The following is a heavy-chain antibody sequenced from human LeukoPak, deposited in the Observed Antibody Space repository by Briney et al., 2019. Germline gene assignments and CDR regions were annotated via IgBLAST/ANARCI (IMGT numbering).Heavy chain of an antibody. J-gene: IGHJ5*02. CDR2: INPSGGST. CDR3: ARGGYSSSSEFDP. CDR1: GYTFTCYY. D-gene: IGHD6-6*01. Sequence: GASVKGSCKASGYTFTCYYMHWVRQAPGQGLEWMGIINPSGGSTSYAQKFQGRVTMTRDMSTSTVYMELSSLRSEDTAVYYRARGGYSSSSEFDPWGQGTLVTVSS. V-gene: IGHV1-46*01.